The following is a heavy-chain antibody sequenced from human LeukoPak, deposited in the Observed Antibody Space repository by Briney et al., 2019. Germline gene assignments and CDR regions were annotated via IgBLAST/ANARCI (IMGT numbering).Heavy chain of an antibody. Sequence: GESLKISCKGSGYSFTSYWIGWVRQMPGKGLEWMGIINPGDSDTRYSPSFQGQVTISADKSISTAYLQWSSLKASDTAMYYCARPPRDCPGGCYSGYYFDYWGQGTLVTVSS. CDR3: ARPPRDCPGGCYSGYYFDY. D-gene: IGHD2-21*01. V-gene: IGHV5-51*01. CDR1: GYSFTSYW. CDR2: INPGDSDT. J-gene: IGHJ4*02.